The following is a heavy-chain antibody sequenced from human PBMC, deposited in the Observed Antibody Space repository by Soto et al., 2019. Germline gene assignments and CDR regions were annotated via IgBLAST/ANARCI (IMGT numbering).Heavy chain of an antibody. CDR3: ARNYCSSTSCHRGYYYMDV. J-gene: IGHJ6*03. Sequence: PSETLSLTCAVYGGSFSGYYWSWIRQPPGKGLEWIGEINHSGSTNYNPSLKSRVTISVDTSKNQFSLKLSSVTAADTAVYYCARNYCSSTSCHRGYYYMDVWGKGTTVTVS. D-gene: IGHD2-2*01. V-gene: IGHV4-34*01. CDR2: INHSGST. CDR1: GGSFSGYY.